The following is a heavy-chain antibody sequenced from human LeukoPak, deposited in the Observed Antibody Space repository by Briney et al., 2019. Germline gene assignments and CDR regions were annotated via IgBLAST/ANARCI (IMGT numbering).Heavy chain of an antibody. CDR1: GGSFSGYY. D-gene: IGHD1-20*01. V-gene: IGHV4-34*01. Sequence: SETLSLTCAVYGGSFSGYYWSWIRQPPGKGLEWIGEINHSGSTNYNPSLKSRVTISVDTSKNQFSLKLSSVTAADTAVYYCARGLATRRYNWNRGGWFDPWGQGTLVTVSS. CDR3: ARGLATRRYNWNRGGWFDP. J-gene: IGHJ5*02. CDR2: INHSGST.